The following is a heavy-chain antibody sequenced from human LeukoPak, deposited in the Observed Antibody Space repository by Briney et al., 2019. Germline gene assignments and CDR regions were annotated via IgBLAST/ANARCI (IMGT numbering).Heavy chain of an antibody. D-gene: IGHD3-10*01. J-gene: IGHJ4*02. V-gene: IGHV4-59*01. CDR2: IYYSGST. CDR1: GGSISSYY. Sequence: SETLSLTCTVSGGSISSYYWSWIRQPPGKGLEWIGYIYYSGSTNYNPSLKSRVTISVDTSKNQFSLKLSSVTAADTAMYYCARSMVRGVIFFGYWGQGTLVTVSS. CDR3: ARSMVRGVIFFGY.